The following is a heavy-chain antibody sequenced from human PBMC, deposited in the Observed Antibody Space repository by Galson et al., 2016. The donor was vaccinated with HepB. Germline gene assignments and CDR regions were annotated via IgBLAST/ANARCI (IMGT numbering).Heavy chain of an antibody. J-gene: IGHJ5*02. CDR1: GFTFSDYS. CDR2: ISGTSGLI. V-gene: IGHV3-48*01. CDR3: ARGRVNWDNWFDP. D-gene: IGHD7-27*01. Sequence: SLRLSCAASGFTFSDYSMIWVRQAPGKGLEWVSYISGTSGLIHYTDSVKGRFTISRANAKNSLYLQMNSLRVEDTAVYYCARGRVNWDNWFDPWGQGALVTVSS.